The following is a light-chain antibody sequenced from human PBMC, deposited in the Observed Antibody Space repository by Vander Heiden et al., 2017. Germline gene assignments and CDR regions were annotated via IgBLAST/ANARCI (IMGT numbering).Light chain of an antibody. CDR2: DVS. CDR3: VSYTSSTTVV. J-gene: IGLJ2*01. V-gene: IGLV2-14*03. Sequence: QSALTQPASVSGSPGQSITVSCTGTSSDVGGYNYVSWYQQHPGKAPKLMIYDVSNRLSGVSNRFSGSKSGNTASLTIYGLQAEDEADYYCVSYTSSTTVVFGGGTKVTVL. CDR1: SSDVGGYNY.